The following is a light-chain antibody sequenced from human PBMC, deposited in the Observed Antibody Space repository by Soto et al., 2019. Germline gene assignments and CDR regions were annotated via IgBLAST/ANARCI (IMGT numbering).Light chain of an antibody. Sequence: QSALTQPPSASGSPGQSVTISCTGTSSDVGGYNYVSWYQQHPGKAPKLMIYEVTKRPSGVPDRFSGSKSGNTASLTVSGHQAEDEADYFCCSHAGDNTYVFGTGTKLTVL. J-gene: IGLJ1*01. CDR2: EVT. V-gene: IGLV2-8*01. CDR3: CSHAGDNTYV. CDR1: SSDVGGYNY.